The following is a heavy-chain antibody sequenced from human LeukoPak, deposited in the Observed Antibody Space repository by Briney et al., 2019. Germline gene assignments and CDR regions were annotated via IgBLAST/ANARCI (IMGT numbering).Heavy chain of an antibody. V-gene: IGHV3-11*04. Sequence: GGSLRLSCAASGFTFSDYYMSWIRPAPGKGLAGVSYISSSGSTIYYADSVKGRFTISRDNAKNSLYLQMNGLRAEDTAVYYCARAPSEKGAKGLYFDYWGQGTLVTVSS. CDR1: GFTFSDYY. CDR3: ARAPSEKGAKGLYFDY. CDR2: ISSSGSTI. J-gene: IGHJ4*02. D-gene: IGHD1-26*01.